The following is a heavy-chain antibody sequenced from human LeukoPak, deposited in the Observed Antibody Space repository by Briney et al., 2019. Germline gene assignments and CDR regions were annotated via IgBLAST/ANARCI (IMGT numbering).Heavy chain of an antibody. Sequence: SVKVSCKASGGTFSSYAISWVRQAPGQGLEWMGGIIPIFGTANYAQKFQGRVTITADESTSTAYMELSSLRSEDTAVYYCAREGYCSSTSCYLRYLDYWGQGTLVTVSS. CDR3: AREGYCSSTSCYLRYLDY. CDR1: GGTFSSYA. J-gene: IGHJ4*02. V-gene: IGHV1-69*13. CDR2: IIPIFGTA. D-gene: IGHD2-2*01.